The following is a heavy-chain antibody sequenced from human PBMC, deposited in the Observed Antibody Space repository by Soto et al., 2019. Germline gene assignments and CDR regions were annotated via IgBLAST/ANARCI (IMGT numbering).Heavy chain of an antibody. J-gene: IGHJ4*02. D-gene: IGHD6-6*01. V-gene: IGHV4-31*03. CDR2: IYYSGST. CDR3: AITLAARRGAGSHPFDY. CDR1: GGSISSGGYY. Sequence: KASETLSLTCTVSGGSISSGGYYWSWIRQHPGKGLEWIGYIYYSGSTYYNPSLKSRVTISVDTSKNQFSLKLSSVTAADTAVYYCAITLAARRGAGSHPFDYWGQGTLVTVSS.